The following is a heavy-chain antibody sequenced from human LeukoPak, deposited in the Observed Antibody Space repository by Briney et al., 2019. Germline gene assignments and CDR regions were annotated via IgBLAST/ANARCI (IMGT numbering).Heavy chain of an antibody. CDR3: ATVRRYYDYVWGSYRPGPFDY. D-gene: IGHD3-16*02. CDR1: GYTLTELS. J-gene: IGHJ4*02. Sequence: GASVKVSCKVSGYTLTELSMHWVRQAPGKGLEWMGGFDPEGGETIYAQKFQGRVTMTEDTSTDTAYMELSSLRSEDTAVYYCATVRRYYDYVWGSYRPGPFDYWGQGTLVTVSS. CDR2: FDPEGGET. V-gene: IGHV1-24*01.